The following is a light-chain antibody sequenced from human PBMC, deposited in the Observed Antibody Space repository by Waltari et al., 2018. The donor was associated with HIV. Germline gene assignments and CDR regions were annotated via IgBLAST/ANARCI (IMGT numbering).Light chain of an antibody. J-gene: IGKJ2*01. CDR1: QIIANS. Sequence: DIQMTQSPSILSASIGDRITLSCRARQIIANSLAWYQHRPGTAPTLLMYRVSILACGAPSRFSVSGSGTEFTLTINCLQPDDCATYYCQQYSSYSYTFGQGTTLEI. CDR3: QQYSSYSYT. V-gene: IGKV1-5*03. CDR2: RVS.